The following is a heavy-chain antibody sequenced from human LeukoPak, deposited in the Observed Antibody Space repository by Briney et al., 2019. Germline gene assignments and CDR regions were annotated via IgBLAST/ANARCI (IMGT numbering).Heavy chain of an antibody. CDR1: GGSFSGYY. CDR2: INHSGRT. CDR3: ARLYCSSTSCYTSKGGYYMDV. V-gene: IGHV4-34*01. J-gene: IGHJ6*03. Sequence: SETLSLTCAVYGGSFSGYYWSWIGQPPGKGLEWIGEINHSGRTNYNPSLKSRVTISVDTSKNQFSLKLSSVTAADTAVYYCARLYCSSTSCYTSKGGYYMDVWGKGTTVTVSS. D-gene: IGHD2-2*02.